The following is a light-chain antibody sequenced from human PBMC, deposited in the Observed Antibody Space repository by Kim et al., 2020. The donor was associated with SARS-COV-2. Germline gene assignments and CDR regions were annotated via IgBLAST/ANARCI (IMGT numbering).Light chain of an antibody. CDR2: DGP. Sequence: DIQMTQSPSTLSASVGDRVTITCRASQNIRAWLAWYQQKPGKAPKLLIYDGPILESGVPSRFSGSGSGTDFTLTINSLQPDDFATYYCQQYESYSTFGQGTKVEVK. J-gene: IGKJ1*01. CDR3: QQYESYST. V-gene: IGKV1-5*01. CDR1: QNIRAW.